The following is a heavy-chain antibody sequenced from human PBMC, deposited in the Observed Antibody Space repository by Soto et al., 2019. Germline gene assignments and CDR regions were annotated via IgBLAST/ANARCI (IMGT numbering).Heavy chain of an antibody. Sequence: KTGGSLRLSCAASGFTFSSYSMNWVRQAPGKGLEWVSSISSSSSYIYYADSVKGRFTISRDNAKNSLYLQMNSLRAEDTAVYYCARVSSLEWLLPPGYYYGMDVWGQGTTVTVSS. V-gene: IGHV3-21*01. D-gene: IGHD3-3*01. CDR3: ARVSSLEWLLPPGYYYGMDV. CDR1: GFTFSSYS. CDR2: ISSSSSYI. J-gene: IGHJ6*02.